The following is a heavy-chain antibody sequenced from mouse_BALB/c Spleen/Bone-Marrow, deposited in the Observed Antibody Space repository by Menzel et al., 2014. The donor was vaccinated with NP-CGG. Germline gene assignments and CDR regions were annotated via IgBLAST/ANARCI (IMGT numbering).Heavy chain of an antibody. CDR1: GFDFSRYW. V-gene: IGHV4-1*02. CDR3: ARPGYYGYQNV. CDR2: INPDSRTI. D-gene: IGHD1-2*01. J-gene: IGHJ1*01. Sequence: EVKLMESGGGLVQPGGSLKLSCAASGFDFSRYWMTWVRQAPGKGLEWIGEINPDSRTINYTPSLKDKFIISRDNAKNTLCLQMSKVRSEDTALYYCARPGYYGYQNVWGAGTTVTVSS.